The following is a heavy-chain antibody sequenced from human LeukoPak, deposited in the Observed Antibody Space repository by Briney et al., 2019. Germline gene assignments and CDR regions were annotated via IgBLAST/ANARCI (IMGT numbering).Heavy chain of an antibody. D-gene: IGHD1-26*01. V-gene: IGHV3-49*04. J-gene: IGHJ4*02. CDR3: TSGASGSYYPYYFDY. CDR2: IRSKAYGGTT. Sequence: GGSLRLSXTASGFTFGDYAMSWVRQAPGKGLEWVGFIRSKAYGGTTEYAASVKGRFTISRDDSKSIAYLQMNSLKTEDTAVYYCTSGASGSYYPYYFDYWGQGTLVTVSS. CDR1: GFTFGDYA.